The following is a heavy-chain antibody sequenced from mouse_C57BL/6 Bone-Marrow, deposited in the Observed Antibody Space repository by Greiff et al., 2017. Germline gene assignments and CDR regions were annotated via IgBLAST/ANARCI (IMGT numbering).Heavy chain of an antibody. Sequence: EVKLVESGGDLVKPGGSLKLSCAASGFTFSSYGMSWVRQTPDKRLEWVATISSGGSYTYYPDSVKGRFTISRDNAKNTLYLQMSRLKSEDTAMYYCARLGQDYWGQGTTLTVSS. J-gene: IGHJ2*01. CDR2: ISSGGSYT. D-gene: IGHD3-3*01. V-gene: IGHV5-6*01. CDR1: GFTFSSYG. CDR3: ARLGQDY.